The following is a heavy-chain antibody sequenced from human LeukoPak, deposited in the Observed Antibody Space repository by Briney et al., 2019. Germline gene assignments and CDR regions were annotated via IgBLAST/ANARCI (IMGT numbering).Heavy chain of an antibody. V-gene: IGHV1-46*01. J-gene: IGHJ4*02. CDR1: GYTFTGYY. D-gene: IGHD3-22*01. CDR3: ATDRHMGYYDSSGYPWGY. Sequence: ASVKVSCKASGYTFTGYYMRWVRQAPGQGLEWMGIINPSGGSTSYAQKFQGRVTMTRDTSTSTVYMELSSLRSEDTAVYYCATDRHMGYYDSSGYPWGYWGQGTLVTVSS. CDR2: INPSGGST.